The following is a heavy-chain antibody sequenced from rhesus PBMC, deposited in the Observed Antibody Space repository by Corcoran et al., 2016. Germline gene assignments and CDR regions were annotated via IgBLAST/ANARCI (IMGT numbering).Heavy chain of an antibody. CDR2: ISYGGST. V-gene: IGHV4-122*02. CDR3: ARGARNFWTGYYTGFDY. Sequence: QLQLQESGPGLVKPSETLSLTCAVSGYSISSGYGWSWIRQPPGKGLEWIGYISYGGSTSYNPSLTGPVTISRATSKNQFSLKRSSVTAADTAVYYCARGARNFWTGYYTGFDYWGQGVLVTVSS. J-gene: IGHJ4*01. D-gene: IGHD3-3*01. CDR1: GYSISSGYG.